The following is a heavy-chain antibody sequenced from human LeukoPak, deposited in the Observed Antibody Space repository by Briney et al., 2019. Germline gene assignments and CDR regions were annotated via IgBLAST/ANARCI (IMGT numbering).Heavy chain of an antibody. D-gene: IGHD3-9*01. CDR1: GGSISTNRYN. J-gene: IGHJ1*01. V-gene: IGHV4-39*02. CDR3: AGEILYGSLPGHYKTEYFQH. Sequence: SETLSLTCTVSGGSISTNRYNWAWIRQSPGKGLEWIGSIFHRRTTHYNPSLKSRVTLSLDTSNNHFSLTLTSATAADTAIYYCAGEILYGSLPGHYKTEYFQHWGQGSLVSVSS. CDR2: IFHRRTT.